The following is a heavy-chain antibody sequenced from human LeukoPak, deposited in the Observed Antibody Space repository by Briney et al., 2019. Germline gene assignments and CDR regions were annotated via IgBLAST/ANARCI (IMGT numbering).Heavy chain of an antibody. V-gene: IGHV4-39*01. Sequence: PSETLSLTCTVSGGSISSSSYYWGWIRQPPGKGLEWIGSIYYSGSTYYNPSLKSRVTISVDTSKNQFSLKLSSVTVADTAVYYCARAIAAAGTARGWFDPWGQGTLVTVSS. CDR3: ARAIAAAGTARGWFDP. D-gene: IGHD6-13*01. CDR2: IYYSGST. J-gene: IGHJ5*02. CDR1: GGSISSSSYY.